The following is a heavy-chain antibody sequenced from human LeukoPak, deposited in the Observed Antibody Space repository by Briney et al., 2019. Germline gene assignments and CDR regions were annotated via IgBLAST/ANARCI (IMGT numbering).Heavy chain of an antibody. CDR3: ARDSSGYYHDAFDI. J-gene: IGHJ3*02. CDR2: IYYSGST. Sequence: SETLSLTCTVSGVSISNYYWSWIRQPPGKGLEWIGYIYYSGSTNYNPSLKSRVTISVDTSKNQFSLKLSSVTAADTAVYYCARDSSGYYHDAFDIWGQGTMVTVSS. CDR1: GVSISNYY. V-gene: IGHV4-59*12. D-gene: IGHD3-22*01.